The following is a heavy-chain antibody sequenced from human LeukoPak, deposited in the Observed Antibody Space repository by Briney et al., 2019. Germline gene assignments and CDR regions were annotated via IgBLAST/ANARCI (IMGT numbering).Heavy chain of an antibody. CDR1: GGSISSGGYY. CDR3: ATTMASYCSSTSCPFDY. V-gene: IGHV4-31*03. J-gene: IGHJ4*02. Sequence: PSETLSLTCTVSGGSISSGGYYWSWIRQHPGKGLEWIGYIYYSGSTYYNPSLKSRVTISVDTSKNQFSLKLGSVTAADTAVYYCATTMASYCSSTSCPFDYWGQGTLVTVSS. D-gene: IGHD2-2*01. CDR2: IYYSGST.